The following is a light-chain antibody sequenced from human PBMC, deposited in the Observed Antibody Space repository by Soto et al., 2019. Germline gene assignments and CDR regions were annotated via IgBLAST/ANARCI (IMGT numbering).Light chain of an antibody. CDR1: SSDVGGYNY. CDR2: EVT. V-gene: IGLV2-14*01. CDR3: SSYTSSSPNV. Sequence: QSALTQPASVSGSPGQSITISCTGTSSDVGGYNYVSWYQQHPGKAPKLMIYEVTNRPSGVSNRFSGFKSGNTASLTISGLQAEDEADYSCSSYTSSSPNVFGTGTKVTVL. J-gene: IGLJ1*01.